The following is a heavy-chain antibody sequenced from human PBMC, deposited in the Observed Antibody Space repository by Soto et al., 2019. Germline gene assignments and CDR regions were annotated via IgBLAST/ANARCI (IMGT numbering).Heavy chain of an antibody. D-gene: IGHD3-22*01. V-gene: IGHV3-23*01. CDR2: ISGSGGST. CDR3: AKDSSIVGSYGYYYGGFDY. Sequence: GGSLRLSCAASGFTFSSYAMSWVRQAPGKGLEWVSAISGSGGSTYYADSVKGRFTISRDNSKNTLYLQMNSLRAEDTAVYYCAKDSSIVGSYGYYYGGFDYWGQGTLVTVSS. CDR1: GFTFSSYA. J-gene: IGHJ4*02.